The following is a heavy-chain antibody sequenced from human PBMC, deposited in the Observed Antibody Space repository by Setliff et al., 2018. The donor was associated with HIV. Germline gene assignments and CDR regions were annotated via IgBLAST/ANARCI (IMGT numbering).Heavy chain of an antibody. Sequence: ASVKVSCKASGYIFTGYHIHWVRQAPGQGLEWMGWINPNSGDTNYAQKFQARVTMTRETSISTAYMELSSLRFDDTAIYFCARAGNWGQFDFWGQGTLVTVSS. J-gene: IGHJ4*02. V-gene: IGHV1-2*02. CDR1: GYIFTGYH. D-gene: IGHD7-27*01. CDR3: ARAGNWGQFDF. CDR2: INPNSGDT.